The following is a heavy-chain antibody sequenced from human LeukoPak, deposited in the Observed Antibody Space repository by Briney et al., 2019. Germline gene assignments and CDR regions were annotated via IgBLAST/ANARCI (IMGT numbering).Heavy chain of an antibody. CDR3: AXXXFWSGQVDY. CDR2: IYYSGST. V-gene: IGHV4-59*01. Sequence: PSETLSLTYTVSGGSISSYYWSWIRQPPGKGLEWIGYIYYSGSTNYNPSLKSRVTISVDTSKNQFSLKLSSVTAADTAVYYCAXXXFWSGQVDYWGQGTLVTVSS. D-gene: IGHD3-3*01. J-gene: IGHJ4*02. CDR1: GGSISSYY.